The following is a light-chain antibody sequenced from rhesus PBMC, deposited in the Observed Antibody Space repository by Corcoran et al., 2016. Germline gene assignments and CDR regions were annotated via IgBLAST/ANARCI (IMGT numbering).Light chain of an antibody. V-gene: IGLV2-13*03. CDR2: EVS. J-gene: IGLJ1*01. Sequence: QAAPTQSPSVSGSPGQSVTISCTGTSSDIGGYSRVSWYQHHPGKAPKLMIYEVSKRPSGVSDRFSGAKSGNTASLTISRLQAEDEAVYYCSSSVDGATDIFGSGTRLTVL. CDR1: SSDIGGYSR. CDR3: SSSVDGATDI.